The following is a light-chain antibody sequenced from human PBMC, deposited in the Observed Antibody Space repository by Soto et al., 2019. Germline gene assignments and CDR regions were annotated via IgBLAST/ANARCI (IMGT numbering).Light chain of an antibody. CDR1: QSVDRSD. Sequence: VLTQSPGTLSLSPGERATLSCRASQSVDRSDIAWYQQKPGQAPRLLIYSTSIRAAGIPDRFSVSGSGTDFSLTISRLEPEDFAIYYCQQYDNWPSVTFGGGTKVEIK. CDR2: STS. J-gene: IGKJ4*01. CDR3: QQYDNWPSVT. V-gene: IGKV3-20*01.